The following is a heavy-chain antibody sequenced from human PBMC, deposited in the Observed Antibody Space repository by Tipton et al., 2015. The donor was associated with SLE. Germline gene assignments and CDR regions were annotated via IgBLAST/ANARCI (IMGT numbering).Heavy chain of an antibody. CDR3: AKGQQWPNWFDP. CDR1: GFTFDDYA. Sequence: SLRLSCAASGFTFDDYAMHWVRQAPGKGLEWVSGISWNSGSIGYADSVKGRFTISRDNSKNTLYLQMNSLRPEDTAFYYCAKGQQWPNWFDPWGQGTLVIVSS. J-gene: IGHJ5*02. V-gene: IGHV3-9*01. CDR2: ISWNSGSI. D-gene: IGHD6-19*01.